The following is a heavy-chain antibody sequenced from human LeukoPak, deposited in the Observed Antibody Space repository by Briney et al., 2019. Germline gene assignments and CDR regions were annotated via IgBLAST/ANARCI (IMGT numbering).Heavy chain of an antibody. CDR1: GFTFSSYS. V-gene: IGHV3-21*01. CDR2: ISSSSSYI. J-gene: IGHJ4*02. CDR3: ARHSGGWMGFDY. D-gene: IGHD6-19*01. Sequence: GSLRLSCAASGFTFSSYSMNWVRQAPGKGLEWVSSISSSSSYIYYADSVKGRFTISRDNAKNSLYLQMNSLRAEDTAVYYCARHSGGWMGFDYWGQGTLVTVSS.